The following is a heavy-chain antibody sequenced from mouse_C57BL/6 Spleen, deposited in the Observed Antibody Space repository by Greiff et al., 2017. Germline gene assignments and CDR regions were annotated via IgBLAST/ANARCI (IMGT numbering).Heavy chain of an antibody. V-gene: IGHV1-82*01. CDR3: ARLGIYYDYGVFYFDY. Sequence: QVTLKVSGPELVKPGASVKISCKASGYAFSSSWMNWVKQRPGKGLEWIGRIYPGDGDTNYNGKFKGKATLTADKSSSTAYMQLSSLTSEDSAVYFCARLGIYYDYGVFYFDYWGQGTTLTVSS. D-gene: IGHD2-4*01. CDR2: IYPGDGDT. J-gene: IGHJ2*01. CDR1: GYAFSSSW.